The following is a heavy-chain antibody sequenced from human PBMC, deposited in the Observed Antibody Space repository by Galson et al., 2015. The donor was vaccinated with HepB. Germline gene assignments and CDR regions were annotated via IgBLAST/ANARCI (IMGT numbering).Heavy chain of an antibody. J-gene: IGHJ6*02. V-gene: IGHV1-69*06. CDR3: ASAHYDTEGYYYYYGMDV. Sequence: SVKVSCKASGGTFSSYAISWVRQAPGQGLEWMGGIIPIFGTANYAQKFQGRVTITADKSTSTAYMELSSLRSEDTAVYYCASAHYDTEGYYYYYGMDVWGQGTTVTVSS. D-gene: IGHD3-16*01. CDR2: IIPIFGTA. CDR1: GGTFSSYA.